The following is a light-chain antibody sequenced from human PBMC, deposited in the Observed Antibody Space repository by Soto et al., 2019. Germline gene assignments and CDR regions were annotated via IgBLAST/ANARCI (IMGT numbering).Light chain of an antibody. CDR1: QSVYSN. J-gene: IGKJ4*01. V-gene: IGKV3-15*01. Sequence: EIMMTQSPATLSVSPGERANLSCRASQSVYSNLAWYQQKPGQAPRLLIYGASTRATAIPARFSGSGSGTEFTLTISSLQSADFALYYCQQYNTLPLTFGGGTKVEIK. CDR3: QQYNTLPLT. CDR2: GAS.